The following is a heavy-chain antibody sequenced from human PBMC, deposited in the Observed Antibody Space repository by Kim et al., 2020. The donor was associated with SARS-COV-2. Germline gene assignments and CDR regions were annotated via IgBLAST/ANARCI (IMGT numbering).Heavy chain of an antibody. CDR3: AKDMDRWLLRYFDRYYYGMDV. J-gene: IGHJ6*02. D-gene: IGHD3-9*01. Sequence: GGSLRLSCAASGFTFDDYAMHWVRQAPGKGLEWVSLISGDGGSTYYADSVKGRFTISRDNSKNSLYLQMNSLRTEDTALYYCAKDMDRWLLRYFDRYYYGMDVWGQGTTVTVSS. V-gene: IGHV3-43*02. CDR2: ISGDGGST. CDR1: GFTFDDYA.